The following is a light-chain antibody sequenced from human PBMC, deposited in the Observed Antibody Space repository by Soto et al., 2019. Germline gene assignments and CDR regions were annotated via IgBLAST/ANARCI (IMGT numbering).Light chain of an antibody. CDR2: DVT. CDR1: SSDVGGYNY. CDR3: CSFSGSPYV. Sequence: QSVLTQPRSVSGSPVQSVTISCTGTSSDVGGYNYVSWYQQHPGKAPKLMIYDVTTRPSGVPDRFSGSKSGNTASLTISGLQAEDEADYYCCSFSGSPYVFGSGTKVTVL. V-gene: IGLV2-11*01. J-gene: IGLJ1*01.